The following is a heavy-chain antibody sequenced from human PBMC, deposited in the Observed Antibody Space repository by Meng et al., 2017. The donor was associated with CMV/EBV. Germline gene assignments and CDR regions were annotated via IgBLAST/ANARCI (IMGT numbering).Heavy chain of an antibody. Sequence: GGSLRLSCAASGFTFSSYWMHWVRQAPGKGLVWVSRINSDGSSTSYADSVKGRFTISRDNAKNTLYLQMNSLRAEDTAVYYCAREAAETYYHYGMDVWGQGTTVTVSS. J-gene: IGHJ6*02. CDR3: AREAAETYYHYGMDV. D-gene: IGHD6-13*01. CDR2: INSDGSST. CDR1: GFTFSSYW. V-gene: IGHV3-74*01.